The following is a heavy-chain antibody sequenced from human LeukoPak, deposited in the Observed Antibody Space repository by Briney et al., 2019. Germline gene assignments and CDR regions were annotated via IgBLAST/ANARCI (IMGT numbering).Heavy chain of an antibody. CDR2: LSGSGSYT. J-gene: IGHJ4*02. Sequence: PGGSLRLSCAASGFTVSDYSMSWVRQAPGKGLEWVSALSGSGSYTDYADSVKGRFTISKDNSKNTLYMRMSSLRAEDTAVYYCAKDYPFCDSSGYFDYWGQGTLVTVSS. CDR3: AKDYPFCDSSGYFDY. CDR1: GFTVSDYS. D-gene: IGHD3-22*01. V-gene: IGHV3-23*01.